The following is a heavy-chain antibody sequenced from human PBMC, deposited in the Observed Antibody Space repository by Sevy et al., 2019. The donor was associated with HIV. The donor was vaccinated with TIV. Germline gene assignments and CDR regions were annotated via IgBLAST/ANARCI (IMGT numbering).Heavy chain of an antibody. CDR2: IRSKANSYAT. CDR1: GFTFSGSA. J-gene: IGHJ4*02. CDR3: TRHISGGDYYDSSGYYDDY. V-gene: IGHV3-73*01. D-gene: IGHD3-22*01. Sequence: GGCLRLSCAASGFTFSGSAMHWVRQASGKGLEWVGRIRSKANSYATAYAASVKGRFTISRDDSKNTAYLQMNSLKTEDTAVYYCTRHISGGDYYDSSGYYDDYWGQGTLVTVSS.